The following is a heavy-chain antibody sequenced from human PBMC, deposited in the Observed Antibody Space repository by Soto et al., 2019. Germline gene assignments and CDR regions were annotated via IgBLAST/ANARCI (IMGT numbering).Heavy chain of an antibody. J-gene: IGHJ4*02. CDR2: IYYSGST. CDR3: ARGDTRYSSSWYFPR. Sequence: SETLSLTCTVSGGSISSGDYYWSWIRQPPGKGLEWIGYIYYSGSTYYNPSLKSRVTISVDTSKNQFSLKLSSVTAAGTAVYYCARGDTRYSSSWYFPRWGQGTLVTVSS. V-gene: IGHV4-30-4*01. CDR1: GGSISSGDYY. D-gene: IGHD6-13*01.